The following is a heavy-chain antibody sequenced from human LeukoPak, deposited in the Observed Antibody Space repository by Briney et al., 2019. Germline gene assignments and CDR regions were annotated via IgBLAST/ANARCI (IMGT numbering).Heavy chain of an antibody. D-gene: IGHD3-16*01. Sequence: SETLSLTCTVSGGSISSSSYYWGWIRQPPGTGLEWIGSIYYSGSTYYNPSLKSRVTISVDTSKNQFSLKLSSVTAADTAVYYCARLSKGAFDYWGQGTLVTVSS. CDR1: GGSISSSSYY. V-gene: IGHV4-39*01. J-gene: IGHJ4*02. CDR3: ARLSKGAFDY. CDR2: IYYSGST.